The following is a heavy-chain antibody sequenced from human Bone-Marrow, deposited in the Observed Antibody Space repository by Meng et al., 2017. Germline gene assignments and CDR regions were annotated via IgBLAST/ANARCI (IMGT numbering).Heavy chain of an antibody. CDR1: GFSISNARMG. V-gene: IGHV2-26*01. Sequence: QVTLKESGPVPVKPTETLTLTCTVSGFSISNARMGVSWIRQPPGKALEWLAHIFSNDEKSYSTSLKSRLTISKDTSKSQVVLTMTNMDPVDTATYYCARTGYYYDSSGYYYRVNWFDPWGQGTLVTVSS. D-gene: IGHD3-22*01. CDR2: IFSNDEK. CDR3: ARTGYYYDSSGYYYRVNWFDP. J-gene: IGHJ5*02.